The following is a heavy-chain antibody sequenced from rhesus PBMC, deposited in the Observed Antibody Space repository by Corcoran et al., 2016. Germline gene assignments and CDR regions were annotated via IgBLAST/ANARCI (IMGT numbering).Heavy chain of an antibody. V-gene: IGHV4-127*01. Sequence: QVQLQESGPGLAKPSETLSLTCVVSGYSINSGYGWSWIRQPPGKGLEGIGYMGGSSGSTNYNPSLKSRVTISKDPSKNQFSRKLNSVTAADTAVYYCARRVAPGPVDYWGQGVLVTVSS. CDR1: GYSINSGYG. D-gene: IGHD6-13*01. CDR2: MGGSSGST. CDR3: ARRVAPGPVDY. J-gene: IGHJ4*01.